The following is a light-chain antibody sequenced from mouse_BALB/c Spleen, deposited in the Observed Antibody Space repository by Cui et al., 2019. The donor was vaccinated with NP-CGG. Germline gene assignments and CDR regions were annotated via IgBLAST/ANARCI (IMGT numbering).Light chain of an antibody. V-gene: IGLV1*01. CDR3: ALWYSNHWV. Sequence: QAVVTQEYALTTTPGETVTLTCRPRTGAVTTSNYADWVQEKPDHLFNGLIGGTNNRAPGVPARFSGSLIGDKAALTITGAQTEDEAIYFCALWYSNHWVFGGGTKLTVL. J-gene: IGLJ1*01. CDR1: TGAVTTSNY. CDR2: GTN.